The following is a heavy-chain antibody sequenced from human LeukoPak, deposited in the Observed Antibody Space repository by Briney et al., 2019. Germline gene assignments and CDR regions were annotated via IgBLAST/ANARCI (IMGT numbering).Heavy chain of an antibody. CDR3: ARGGGNFDS. Sequence: GGSLRLSCAASGFSFSGFWMSWIRQAPGKGLEWVANIKQDESDKYYVDSVKGRFIISRDNAKNSLYLQMNSLRAEDTAVYYCARGGGNFDSWGQGTLVTVSS. CDR2: IKQDESDK. CDR1: GFSFSGFW. J-gene: IGHJ4*02. D-gene: IGHD2-15*01. V-gene: IGHV3-7*01.